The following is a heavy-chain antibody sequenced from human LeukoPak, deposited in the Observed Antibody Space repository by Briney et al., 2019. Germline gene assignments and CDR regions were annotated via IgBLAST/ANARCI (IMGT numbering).Heavy chain of an antibody. CDR1: GYTFTSHD. CDR3: ARRLGLRWDLQAFDI. J-gene: IGHJ3*02. D-gene: IGHD4-23*01. CDR2: MNPNSGNT. Sequence: ASVKVSCKASGYTFTSHDINWVRQATGQGHEWMGWMNPNSGNTGYAQKVQGRGTITRNNSISTVYMELSSLRSEDTAVYYCARRLGLRWDLQAFDIWGQGTMVTVPS. V-gene: IGHV1-8*03.